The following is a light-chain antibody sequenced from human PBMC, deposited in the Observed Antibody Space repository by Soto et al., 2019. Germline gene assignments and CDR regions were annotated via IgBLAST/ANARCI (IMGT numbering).Light chain of an antibody. J-gene: IGLJ2*01. V-gene: IGLV3-21*02. Sequence: SYELTQPPSVSVAPGQTARIPCGGNNIGSKGVHWYQQSPGLAPVLVVYDDRDRPSGIPERFSGSNSGNTATLTISRVEAGDEADYYCQVWDSRSDHVVFGGGTKVTVL. CDR1: NIGSKG. CDR2: DDR. CDR3: QVWDSRSDHVV.